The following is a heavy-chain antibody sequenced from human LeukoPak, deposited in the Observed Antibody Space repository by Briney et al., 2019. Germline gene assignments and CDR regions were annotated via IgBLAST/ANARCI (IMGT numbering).Heavy chain of an antibody. D-gene: IGHD3-3*01. J-gene: IGHJ3*02. CDR3: TRGGWERITIFGVVIVSLAFDI. CDR2: ISYDGSNK. V-gene: IGHV3-30*04. Sequence: GGSLRLSCAASGFTFSSYAMHWVRQAPGKGLEWVAVISYDGSNKYYADSVKGRFTISRDNSKNTLYLQMNSLRAEDTAVYYCTRGGWERITIFGVVIVSLAFDIWGQGTMVTVSS. CDR1: GFTFSSYA.